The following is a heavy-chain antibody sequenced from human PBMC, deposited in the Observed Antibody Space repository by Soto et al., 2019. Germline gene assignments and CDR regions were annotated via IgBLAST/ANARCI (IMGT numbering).Heavy chain of an antibody. CDR2: ISAYNGNT. CDR3: ARDGCSGGSCYGDYYYYYGMDV. CDR1: GYTFTSYG. V-gene: IGHV1-18*04. J-gene: IGHJ6*02. D-gene: IGHD2-15*01. Sequence: ASVKVSCKASGYTFTSYGISWVRQAPGQGLEWMGWISAYNGNTNYAQKLQGRVTMTTDTSTSTAYMELRSLRSDDTAAYYCARDGCSGGSCYGDYYYYYGMDVWGQGTTVTVSS.